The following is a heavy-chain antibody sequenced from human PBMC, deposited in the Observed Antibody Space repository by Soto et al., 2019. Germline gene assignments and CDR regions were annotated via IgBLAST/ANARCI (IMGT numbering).Heavy chain of an antibody. V-gene: IGHV1-69*13. D-gene: IGHD4-17*01. Sequence: SVKVSCKASGGTFSSYAISWVRQAPGQGLEWMGGIIPIFGTANYAQKFQGRVTITADESTSTAYMELSSLRSEDTAVYYCARTDPADYGGNSGFDYWGQGTLVTVSS. J-gene: IGHJ4*02. CDR3: ARTDPADYGGNSGFDY. CDR1: GGTFSSYA. CDR2: IIPIFGTA.